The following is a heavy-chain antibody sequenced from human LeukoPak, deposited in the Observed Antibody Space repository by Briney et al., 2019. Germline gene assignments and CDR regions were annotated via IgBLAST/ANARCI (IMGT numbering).Heavy chain of an antibody. Sequence: PSETLSLTCTVSGGSISSGSYYWSWIRQPAGKGLEWIGRIYTSGSTNYNPSLKSRVTISVDTSKNQFSLKLSSVTAADTAVYYCARRSRGWVVAAYFDYWGQGTLVTVSS. J-gene: IGHJ4*02. CDR1: GGSISSGSYY. D-gene: IGHD2-15*01. V-gene: IGHV4-61*02. CDR2: IYTSGST. CDR3: ARRSRGWVVAAYFDY.